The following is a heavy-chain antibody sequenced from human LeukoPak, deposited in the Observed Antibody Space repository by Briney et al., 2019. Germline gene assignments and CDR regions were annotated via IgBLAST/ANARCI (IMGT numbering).Heavy chain of an antibody. CDR2: IRYDGSNK. D-gene: IGHD3-9*01. CDR1: GFTFSSYS. CDR3: ANLGYDTPSDSDAFDI. Sequence: PGGSLRLSCAASGFTFSSYSLNWVRQAPGKGLEWVAFIRYDGSNKYYADSVKGRFTISRDNSKNTLYLQMNSLRAEDTAVYYCANLGYDTPSDSDAFDIWGQGTMVTVSS. V-gene: IGHV3-30*02. J-gene: IGHJ3*02.